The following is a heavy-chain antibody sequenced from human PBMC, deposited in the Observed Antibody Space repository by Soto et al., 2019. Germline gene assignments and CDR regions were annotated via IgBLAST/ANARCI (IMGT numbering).Heavy chain of an antibody. CDR2: ISSSSSYI. CDR3: ARDPHSGSYPNAFDI. D-gene: IGHD1-26*01. V-gene: IGHV3-21*01. J-gene: IGHJ3*02. Sequence: EVQLVESGGGLVKPGGSLRLSCAASGFTFSSYSMNWVRQAPGKGLEWVSSISSSSSYIYYADSVKGRFTISRDNAKNSLYLQMNSLRAEDTAVYYCARDPHSGSYPNAFDIWGQGTMVTVSS. CDR1: GFTFSSYS.